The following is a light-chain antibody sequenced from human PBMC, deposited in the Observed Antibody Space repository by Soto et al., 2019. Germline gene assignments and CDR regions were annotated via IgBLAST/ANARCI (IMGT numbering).Light chain of an antibody. CDR2: DVS. J-gene: IGLJ3*02. V-gene: IGLV2-14*01. CDR3: SSYTSSSTRV. Sequence: QSVLTQPASVSGSPGQSITISCTGTSSDVGGYNSVSWYQQHPGKAPKLLIYDVSNRPSGVSNRFSGSKSGNTASLTISGLQAEDEADYYCSSYTSSSTRVFGGGTKLTVL. CDR1: SSDVGGYNS.